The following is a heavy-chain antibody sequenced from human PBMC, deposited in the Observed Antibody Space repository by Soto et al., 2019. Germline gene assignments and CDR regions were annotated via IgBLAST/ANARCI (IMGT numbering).Heavy chain of an antibody. J-gene: IGHJ4*02. CDR2: SYNSGSS. CDR3: ARARYYEWCFDL. CDR1: GGSLNSACHA. Sequence: TPSLRSTVSGGSLNSACHAWGWVRQSPGKGLEWIGYSYNSGSSYYNPSLQSRVTISVDRSKAQFYLTMTSLTAADTAVYFCARARYYEWCFDLWALGPPLTLSS. V-gene: IGHV4-30-2*06. D-gene: IGHD2-8*01.